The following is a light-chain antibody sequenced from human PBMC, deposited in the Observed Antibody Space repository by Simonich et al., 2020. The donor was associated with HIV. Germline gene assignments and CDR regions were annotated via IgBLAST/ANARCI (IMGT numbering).Light chain of an antibody. CDR1: VLSKKY. Sequence: SYELTQSPSVSVSLGQMARITCSREVLSKKYAYWDQQKPGQFPLMVIYKDNQRTSGIPGRFSGSSSGTTVTLTISGVQAEDEADYYCQSPDSSGTYRVFGGGTKLTVL. CDR3: QSPDSSGTYRV. V-gene: IGLV3-16*01. J-gene: IGLJ3*02. CDR2: KDN.